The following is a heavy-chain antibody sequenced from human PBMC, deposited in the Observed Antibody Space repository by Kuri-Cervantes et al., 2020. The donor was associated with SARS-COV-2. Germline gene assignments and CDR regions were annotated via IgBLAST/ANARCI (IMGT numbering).Heavy chain of an antibody. D-gene: IGHD6-13*01. CDR2: IYYSGST. CDR3: ARVYSSSWHYYYGMDV. CDR1: GGSINSYY. Sequence: SETLSLTCTVPGGSINSYYWGWIRQPPGKGLEWIGRIYYSGSTYYNPSLKSRVTISVDTSKNQFSLKLSSVTAADTAVYYCARVYSSSWHYYYGMDVWGQGTTVTVSS. V-gene: IGHV4-39*01. J-gene: IGHJ6*02.